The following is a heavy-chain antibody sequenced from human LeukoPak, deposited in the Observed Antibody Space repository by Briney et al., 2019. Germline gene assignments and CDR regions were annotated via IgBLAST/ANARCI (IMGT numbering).Heavy chain of an antibody. V-gene: IGHV1-2*04. J-gene: IGHJ4*02. CDR1: GYTFTSYY. Sequence: ASVKVSCKASGYTFTSYYMHWVRQAPGQGLEWMGWINPNSGGTNYAQKFQGWVTVTRDTSISTAYMELSRLRSDDTAVYYCAREVTVGYYFDYWGQGTLVTVSS. CDR2: INPNSGGT. D-gene: IGHD4-11*01. CDR3: AREVTVGYYFDY.